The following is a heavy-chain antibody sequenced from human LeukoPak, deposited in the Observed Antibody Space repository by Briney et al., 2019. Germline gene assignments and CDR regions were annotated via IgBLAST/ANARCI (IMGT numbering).Heavy chain of an antibody. CDR3: ARDRGHSGYDLYDY. D-gene: IGHD5-12*01. Sequence: GGSLRLSCAASVISFRNSWMGSGRDAPGEGLEWGANKKHDGSEIYYVDSVEGLFTISRDTAKDSLYLKMNSLRVEDTAVYYCARDRGHSGYDLYDYWGQGTLVTVSS. V-gene: IGHV3-7*01. CDR1: VISFRNSW. J-gene: IGHJ4*02. CDR2: KKHDGSEI.